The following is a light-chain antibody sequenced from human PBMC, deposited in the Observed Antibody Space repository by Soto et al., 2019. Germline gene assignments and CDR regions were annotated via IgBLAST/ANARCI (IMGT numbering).Light chain of an antibody. CDR1: QSLLHSNGYNY. Sequence: DIVMTQSPLSLPVTPGEPASISCRSSQSLLHSNGYNYLDWYLQEPGQSPQLLIYLGSNRASGVPDRFSGSGSGTDFTLKISRVEAEDVGVYYCMQAPGWTFGQGTKVEIK. V-gene: IGKV2-28*01. CDR2: LGS. CDR3: MQAPGWT. J-gene: IGKJ1*01.